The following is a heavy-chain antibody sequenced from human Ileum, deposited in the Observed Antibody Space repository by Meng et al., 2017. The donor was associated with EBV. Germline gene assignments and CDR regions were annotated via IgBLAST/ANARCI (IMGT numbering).Heavy chain of an antibody. Sequence: QVRLQESGPGLVKPSETLSLTCPVSGGSVSSAHSFWTWIRQPPGKGLEWIGYMSYSGSTNYSPPLESRVTISVDTSKNQFSLKLSSVTAADTAVYYCAGDPHSGSPHWGQGTLVTVSS. CDR2: MSYSGST. CDR3: AGDPHSGSPH. D-gene: IGHD1-26*01. CDR1: GGSVSSAHSF. J-gene: IGHJ4*02. V-gene: IGHV4-61*01.